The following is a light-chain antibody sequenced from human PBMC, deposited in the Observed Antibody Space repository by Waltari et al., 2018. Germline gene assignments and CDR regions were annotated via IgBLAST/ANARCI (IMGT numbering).Light chain of an antibody. J-gene: IGKJ1*01. V-gene: IGKV3-15*01. CDR2: GAS. CDR3: QQYNNWPPWT. Sequence: EIVMTQSPATLSLSPGERATLSCRASQSVNINLAWYQQKTGQGPRLLIYGASTRATAIPARFSGSGSGTEFTLTISSLQSEDFAVYYCQQYNNWPPWTFGQGTKVEIK. CDR1: QSVNIN.